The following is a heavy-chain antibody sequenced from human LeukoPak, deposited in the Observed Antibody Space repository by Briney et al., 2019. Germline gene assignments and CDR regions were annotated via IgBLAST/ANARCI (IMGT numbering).Heavy chain of an antibody. V-gene: IGHV4-61*02. CDR3: ARDGRVAGTRGLDY. CDR2: IYTSGST. Sequence: SETLSLTCTVSGGSISSGSYYCSWIRQPAGKGLEWIGRIYTSGSTNYNPSRKSRVTISVDSSKNQFSLKLNSVTAADTAVYYCARDGRVAGTRGLDYWGQGTLVTVSS. D-gene: IGHD6-19*01. J-gene: IGHJ4*02. CDR1: GGSISSGSYY.